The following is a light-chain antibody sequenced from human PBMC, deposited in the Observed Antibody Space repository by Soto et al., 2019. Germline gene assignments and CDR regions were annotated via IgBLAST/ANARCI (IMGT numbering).Light chain of an antibody. CDR2: EVS. V-gene: IGLV2-23*02. CDR3: CSYAGSRTHVL. J-gene: IGLJ2*01. Sequence: QSALTQPAYVSGSPGQSITISCIGTSSDVGSYNLVSWYQQHPGKAPKVLIYEVSERPSGVSNRFSGSKSGNTASLSIAGPQAEDEAEYYCCSYAGSRTHVLFGGGTKLTVL. CDR1: SSDVGSYNL.